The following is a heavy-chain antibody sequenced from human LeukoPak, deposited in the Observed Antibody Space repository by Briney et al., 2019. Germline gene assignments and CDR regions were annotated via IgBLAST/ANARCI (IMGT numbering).Heavy chain of an antibody. Sequence: SETLSLTCTVSGGSISSGSYYWSWIRQPAGKGLEWIGRIYTSGSTNYNPSLKSRVTISVDTSKNQFSLKLSSVTAADTAVYYCARHVLTAGAIEWGQGTLVTVSS. CDR1: GGSISSGSYY. D-gene: IGHD3-10*02. CDR2: IYTSGST. V-gene: IGHV4-61*02. J-gene: IGHJ4*02. CDR3: ARHVLTAGAIE.